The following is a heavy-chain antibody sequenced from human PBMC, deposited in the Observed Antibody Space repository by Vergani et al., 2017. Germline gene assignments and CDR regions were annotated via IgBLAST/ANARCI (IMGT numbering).Heavy chain of an antibody. D-gene: IGHD3-10*01. J-gene: IGHJ6*02. CDR1: GCSISSGVYY. V-gene: IGHV4-30-4*08. CDR2: IYYGGST. Sequence: QVQLHESGPGLVKPSQTLSLTCTVSGCSISSGVYYWSWIRQPPGKGLEWIGYIYYGGSTYYNPYLKSRVTISVDTSKNQFSLKLSSVTAADTAVYYCARVGVVRGVSYYYYYYGMDVWGQGTTVTVSS. CDR3: ARVGVVRGVSYYYYYYGMDV.